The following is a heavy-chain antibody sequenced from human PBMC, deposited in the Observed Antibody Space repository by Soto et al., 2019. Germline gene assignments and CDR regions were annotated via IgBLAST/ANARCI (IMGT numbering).Heavy chain of an antibody. J-gene: IGHJ5*02. Sequence: PSETLSLTCAVSGGSISSGGYSWSWIRQPPGKGLEWIGHIYFTGSTNYNPSLKSRVTMSLDTSRNQFSLKLSSVTAADTAVYYCTRGPPRVQWFDPWGLGTLVTVSS. CDR3: TRGPPRVQWFDP. V-gene: IGHV4-61*08. CDR2: IYFTGST. CDR1: GGSISSGGYS.